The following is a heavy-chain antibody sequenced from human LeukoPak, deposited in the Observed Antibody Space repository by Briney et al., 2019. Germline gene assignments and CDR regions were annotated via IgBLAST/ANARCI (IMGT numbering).Heavy chain of an antibody. CDR2: ITPTTSYI. J-gene: IGHJ4*02. D-gene: IGHD3-22*01. CDR1: GLGFSSFS. Sequence: PGESLRLSCAASGLGFSSFSFNWIRQAPGKGLEWVSSITPTTSYIYYADSVRGRFTISRENAKNSLYLQMNSLRAEDTAVYYCARLRRTSDSSGYYYYYDYWGQGTLVTVSS. V-gene: IGHV3-21*01. CDR3: ARLRRTSDSSGYYYYYDY.